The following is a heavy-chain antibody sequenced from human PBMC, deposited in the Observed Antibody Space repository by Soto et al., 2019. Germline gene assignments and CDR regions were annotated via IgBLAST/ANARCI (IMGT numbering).Heavy chain of an antibody. CDR1: GGTFSSYA. V-gene: IGHV1-69*01. D-gene: IGHD2-2*02. CDR3: AREYCSSTSCYTRFYY. J-gene: IGHJ4*02. Sequence: QVQLVQSGAEVKKPGSSVKVSCKASGGTFSSYAISWVRQAPGQWPEWMGGIITIFGTANCAQKFQGRVTITADESTSTAYLELSSLRSEDTAVYYCAREYCSSTSCYTRFYYWGQGTLVTVSS. CDR2: IITIFGTA.